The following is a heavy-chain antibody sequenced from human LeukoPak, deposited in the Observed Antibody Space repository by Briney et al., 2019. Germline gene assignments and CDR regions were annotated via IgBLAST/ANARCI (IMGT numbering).Heavy chain of an antibody. V-gene: IGHV3-30*02. CDR3: VSPVRDY. J-gene: IGHJ4*02. CDR1: GFTFSSYG. CDR2: IRYDGSNK. Sequence: GGSLKLSCAASGFTFSSYGMHWGRQAPGKGLEWVAFIRYDGSNKYYADSVKGRFTISRDNSKNTLYLQMNSLRAEDTAVYYCVSPVRDYWGQGTLVTVSS.